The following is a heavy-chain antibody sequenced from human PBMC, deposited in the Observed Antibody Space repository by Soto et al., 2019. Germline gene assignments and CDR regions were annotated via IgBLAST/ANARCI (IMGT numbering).Heavy chain of an antibody. V-gene: IGHV4-61*01. D-gene: IGHD2-21*01. CDR3: ARSRKSGDHSLGLDY. CDR1: GGSVNDGNYY. J-gene: IGHJ4*02. CDR2: IHHSGIT. Sequence: SETLSLTCSVSGGSVNDGNYYWNWIRQSPAKGLEWIGYIHHSGITNYNPSLRSRVTLSVDASKNQFSLNVRSVTAADAATYYCARSRKSGDHSLGLDYCGRGTLVTVSS.